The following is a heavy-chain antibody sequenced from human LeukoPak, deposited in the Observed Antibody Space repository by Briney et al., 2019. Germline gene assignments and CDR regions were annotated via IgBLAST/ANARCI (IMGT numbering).Heavy chain of an antibody. V-gene: IGHV5-51*01. CDR3: ARQRTYHYDSSGYYHDAFDM. CDR1: GYTFTRYW. D-gene: IGHD3-22*01. J-gene: IGHJ3*02. Sequence: GESLKISCKGSGYTFTRYWIGGVRQMPGKGLEWMGIMYPGDSDTRYSPSFQGQVTISADKSISTAYLQWSSLKASDTAMYYCARQRTYHYDSSGYYHDAFDMWGQGTMVTVSS. CDR2: MYPGDSDT.